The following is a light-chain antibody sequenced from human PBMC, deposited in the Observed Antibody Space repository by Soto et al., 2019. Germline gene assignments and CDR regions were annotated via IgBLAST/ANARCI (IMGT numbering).Light chain of an antibody. CDR3: QQYGSSSCT. CDR1: QSVSSGQ. CDR2: DVS. J-gene: IGKJ2*02. V-gene: IGKV3-20*01. Sequence: ETVLTQSPGTLSLSPGERATLSCRTSQSVSSGQLAWYQQKLGQAPRLLIYDVSSRATGIPDRFSGGVSGTDFTLAISGVEPEDFAVYYCQQYGSSSCTFGQGTKLEIK.